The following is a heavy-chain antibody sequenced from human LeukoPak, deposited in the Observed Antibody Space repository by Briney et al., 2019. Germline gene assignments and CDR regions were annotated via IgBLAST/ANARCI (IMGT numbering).Heavy chain of an antibody. CDR3: ARGGQQLAFDH. J-gene: IGHJ4*02. CDR2: ISYDGSNR. D-gene: IGHD6-13*01. Sequence: GGFLRLSCEGSGFSFSNYGVHWVRQAPGKGLEWVAVISYDGSNRQYADSVKGRFTISRDNSKNTLYLQMSSLRTEDTAMYYCARGGQQLAFDHWGQGTLVTVSS. CDR1: GFSFSNYG. V-gene: IGHV3-30*03.